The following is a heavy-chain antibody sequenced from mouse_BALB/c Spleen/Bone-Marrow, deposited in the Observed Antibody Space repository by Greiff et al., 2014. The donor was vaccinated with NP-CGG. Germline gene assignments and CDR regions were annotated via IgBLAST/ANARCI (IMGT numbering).Heavy chain of an antibody. CDR1: GFTFSSYA. CDR3: ARPYYYGRALDY. Sequence: EVKLVESGGGLVKPGGSLKLSCAASGFTFSSYAMSWVRQSPEKRLEWVATISSGGSYTYYPDSVKGRFTISRDNAKNTLYLQMSSLWSEDTAMYYCARPYYYGRALDYWGQGTSVTVSS. CDR2: ISSGGSYT. D-gene: IGHD1-1*02. V-gene: IGHV5-9-1*01. J-gene: IGHJ4*01.